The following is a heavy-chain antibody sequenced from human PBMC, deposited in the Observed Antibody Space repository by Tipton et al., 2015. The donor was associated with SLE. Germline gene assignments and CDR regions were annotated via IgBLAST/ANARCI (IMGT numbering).Heavy chain of an antibody. Sequence: SLRLSCAASGFTFSSYAMHWVRQAPGKGLEWVAVISYDGSNKYYADSVKGRFTISRDNSKNTLYLQMNSLRAEDTAVYYCAKEQIVGYQGVHWGQGTLVTVSA. V-gene: IGHV3-30*04. CDR2: ISYDGSNK. D-gene: IGHD3-22*01. J-gene: IGHJ4*02. CDR1: GFTFSSYA. CDR3: AKEQIVGYQGVH.